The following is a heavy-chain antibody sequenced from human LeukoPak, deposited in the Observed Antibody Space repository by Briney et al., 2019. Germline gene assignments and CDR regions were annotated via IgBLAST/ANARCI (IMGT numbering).Heavy chain of an antibody. Sequence: SETLSLTCAVSGGSISSSNWWSWVRQPPGKGLEWIGEINHSGSTNYNPSLKSRVTISVDTSKNQFSLKLSSVTAADTAVYYCARNIRGSSWGLYYYYMDVWGKGTTVTVSS. CDR1: GGSISSSNW. CDR2: INHSGST. CDR3: ARNIRGSSWGLYYYYMDV. V-gene: IGHV4-4*02. J-gene: IGHJ6*03. D-gene: IGHD6-13*01.